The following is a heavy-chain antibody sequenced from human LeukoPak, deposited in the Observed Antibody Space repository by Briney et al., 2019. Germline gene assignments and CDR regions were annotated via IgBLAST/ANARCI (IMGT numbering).Heavy chain of an antibody. CDR2: ITSDGSST. Sequence: GGSLRLSCAASGFTFSSYNMNWVRQGPGKGLEWVSRITSDGSSTIYADSVKGRFTISRDNAKSTVYLQMNSLRAEDTAVYFCARDRYYIFDYWGQGAPVTVSS. D-gene: IGHD3-10*01. CDR1: GFTFSSYN. CDR3: ARDRYYIFDY. J-gene: IGHJ4*02. V-gene: IGHV3-74*01.